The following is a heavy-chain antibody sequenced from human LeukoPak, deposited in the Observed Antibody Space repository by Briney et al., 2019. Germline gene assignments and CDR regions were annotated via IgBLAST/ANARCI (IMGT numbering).Heavy chain of an antibody. CDR2: IIPIFGTA. Sequence: SVKVSCKASGGTFSSYAISWVRQAPGQGLEWMGGIIPIFGTANYAQKFQGRVTMTEDTSTDTAYMELSSLRSEDTAVYYCATDNWFDPWGQGTLVTVSS. V-gene: IGHV1-69*06. J-gene: IGHJ5*02. CDR3: ATDNWFDP. CDR1: GGTFSSYA.